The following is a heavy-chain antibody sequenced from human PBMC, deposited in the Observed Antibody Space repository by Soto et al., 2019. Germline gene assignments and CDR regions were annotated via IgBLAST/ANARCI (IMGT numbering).Heavy chain of an antibody. CDR2: IDPSDSCT. V-gene: IGHV5-10-1*01. CDR3: ARRQAEAGDNDRTFDY. J-gene: IGHJ4*02. D-gene: IGHD6-13*01. CDR1: VYSFTSYC. Sequence: EVQLVQSGAEVKKPGESLRISCKGSVYSFTSYCISGVRQMPGKCLEWRGRIDPSDSCTNYSPSFQGLATITADKSNSTAYPQWRSLKASDTDMYYCARRQAEAGDNDRTFDYWGQGTPVTVSS.